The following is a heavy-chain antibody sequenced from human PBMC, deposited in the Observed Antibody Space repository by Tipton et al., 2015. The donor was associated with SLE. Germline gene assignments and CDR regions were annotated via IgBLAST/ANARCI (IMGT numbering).Heavy chain of an antibody. D-gene: IGHD3-10*01. CDR2: IYLSGST. J-gene: IGHJ3*02. V-gene: IGHV4-38-2*01. CDR1: GYSISSGYY. CDR3: ATFRDVVQGVIGAFNI. Sequence: LRLSCAVSGYSISSGYYWGWIRQPPGKGLEWIGSIYLSGSTYYNPSLKSRVTISVDTSKNQFSLNLTSVTAADTAVYYCATFRDVVQGVIGAFNIWGQGTMVTVSS.